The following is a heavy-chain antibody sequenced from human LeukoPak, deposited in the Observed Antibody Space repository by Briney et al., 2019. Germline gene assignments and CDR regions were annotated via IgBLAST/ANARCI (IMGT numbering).Heavy chain of an antibody. CDR1: GFTFSSYA. CDR3: AKAGDTYYDILTGYSQWYYFDY. J-gene: IGHJ4*02. D-gene: IGHD3-9*01. V-gene: IGHV3-23*01. Sequence: GGSLRLSCAASGFTFSSYAMYWVRQAPGKELEWVSGIFGSGGSTHYADSVKGRFTISRDNSKNTLYLQMNSLRAEDTAVYYCAKAGDTYYDILTGYSQWYYFDYWGQGTLVTVSS. CDR2: IFGSGGST.